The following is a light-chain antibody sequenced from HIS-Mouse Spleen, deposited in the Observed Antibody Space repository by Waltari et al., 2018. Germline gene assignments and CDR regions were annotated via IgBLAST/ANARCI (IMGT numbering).Light chain of an antibody. J-gene: IGLJ2*01. Sequence: SYELTQPPSVSVSPGQTARITSSGDALPKKYAYWYQQKSGQAPVLVIYEDSKRPSGIAARFSGSSSGTMATLTISGAQVEDEADYYCYSTDSSGNHRVFGGGTKLTVL. CDR2: EDS. CDR3: YSTDSSGNHRV. V-gene: IGLV3-10*01. CDR1: ALPKKY.